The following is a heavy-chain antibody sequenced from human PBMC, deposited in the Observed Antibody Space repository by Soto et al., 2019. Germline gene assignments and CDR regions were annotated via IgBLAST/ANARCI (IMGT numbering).Heavy chain of an antibody. Sequence: SETLSLTCVVYGGSFSNYYWTWVRQPPGKGLEWIGEINHSGTTDYNPSLKSRVTLSVDTSMNQFSLKLTSVTAADTAVYYCAGPKWELGYWGQGTLVTVSS. CDR2: INHSGTT. CDR1: GGSFSNYY. V-gene: IGHV4-34*01. CDR3: AGPKWELGY. D-gene: IGHD1-26*01. J-gene: IGHJ4*02.